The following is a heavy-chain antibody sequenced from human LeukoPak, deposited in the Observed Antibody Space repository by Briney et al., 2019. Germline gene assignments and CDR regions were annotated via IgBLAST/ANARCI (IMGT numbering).Heavy chain of an antibody. V-gene: IGHV3-30-3*01. CDR3: ARTYYYGMDV. J-gene: IGHJ6*02. CDR2: ISYDGSNK. CDR1: GFTFSSYA. Sequence: GGSLRLSCAASGFTFSSYAMHWVRQAPGKGLEWVAVISYDGSNKYYADSVKGRFTISRDNSKNTLYLQMNSLRAEDTAVYYCARTYYYGMDVWGQGTTVTVSS.